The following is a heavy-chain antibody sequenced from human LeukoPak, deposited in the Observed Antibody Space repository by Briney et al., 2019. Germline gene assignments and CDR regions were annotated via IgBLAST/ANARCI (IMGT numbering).Heavy chain of an antibody. Sequence: SVKVSCKASGGTLSGYAFSWVRQAPGQGLEWMGGIIPMYGTTDYAQSLQDRVTITADESTTTVYMELSNLRSEDTAVYYCARDSRVATIQYYYYYGMDVWGQGTTVTVSS. CDR1: GGTLSGYA. CDR3: ARDSRVATIQYYYYYGMDV. J-gene: IGHJ6*02. D-gene: IGHD5-12*01. CDR2: IIPMYGTT. V-gene: IGHV1-69*01.